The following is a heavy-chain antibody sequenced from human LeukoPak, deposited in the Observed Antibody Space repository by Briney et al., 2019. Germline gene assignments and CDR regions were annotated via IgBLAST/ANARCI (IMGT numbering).Heavy chain of an antibody. V-gene: IGHV3-33*01. Sequence: GGSLRLSCAASGFTVSGHGMHWVRQAPGKGLEWVAVAWYDEIKGYYADSVKGRFTISRDTSKNTLYLQMNSLRAEDTAVYYCARRIAAAGLYWGQGTLVTVSS. J-gene: IGHJ4*02. CDR1: GFTVSGHG. D-gene: IGHD6-13*01. CDR2: AWYDEIKG. CDR3: ARRIAAAGLY.